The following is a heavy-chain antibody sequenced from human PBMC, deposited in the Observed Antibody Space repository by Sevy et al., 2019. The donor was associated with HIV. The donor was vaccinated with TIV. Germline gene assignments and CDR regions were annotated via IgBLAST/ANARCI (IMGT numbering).Heavy chain of an antibody. CDR1: GFTVSNNY. CDR3: VREGLGGFSYSLDC. Sequence: GGSLRLSCAVSGFTVSNNYITWVRQAPGKGLEWVATMNQDGTERDYVDSVKGRFTISRDNTKTSLFLQMNSLSAEDTGVYYCVREGLGGFSYSLDCWGQGTLVTVSS. D-gene: IGHD3-16*01. V-gene: IGHV3-7*01. J-gene: IGHJ4*02. CDR2: MNQDGTER.